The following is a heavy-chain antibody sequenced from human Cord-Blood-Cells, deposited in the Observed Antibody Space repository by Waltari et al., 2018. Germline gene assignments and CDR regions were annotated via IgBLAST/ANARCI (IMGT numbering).Heavy chain of an antibody. CDR3: ARGTYYYDSSGYYSGYFQH. J-gene: IGHJ1*01. CDR1: GYTFTGYY. Sequence: QVQLVQSGAEVKKPGASVKVSCKASGYTFTGYYIHWVRQAPGHGLEWMGWINPKSGGTNYAQKFQGRVTMTRDTSISTAYMELSRLRSDDTAVYYCARGTYYYDSSGYYSGYFQHWGQGTLVTVSS. CDR2: INPKSGGT. V-gene: IGHV1-2*02. D-gene: IGHD3-22*01.